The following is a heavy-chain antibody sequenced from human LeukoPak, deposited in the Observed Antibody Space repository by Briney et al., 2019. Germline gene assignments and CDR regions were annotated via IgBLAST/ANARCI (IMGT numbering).Heavy chain of an antibody. CDR1: RFTFSSYS. Sequence: GGSLRLSCAASRFTFSSYSMHCVREAPGKGLEWGALISDEGSNKYYADSVKGRFSISRDNAKNTLYLQMRSLRAEDPAVYCCARGPVYRHWELPYGDAFDLWGQGTMVTVSS. CDR2: ISDEGSNK. D-gene: IGHD1-26*01. J-gene: IGHJ3*01. CDR3: ARGPVYRHWELPYGDAFDL. V-gene: IGHV3-30-3*01.